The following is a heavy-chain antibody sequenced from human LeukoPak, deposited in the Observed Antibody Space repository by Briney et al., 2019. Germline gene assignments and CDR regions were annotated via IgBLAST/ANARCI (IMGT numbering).Heavy chain of an antibody. CDR3: AIPGDYRFPPGDY. CDR2: ISYDGSNK. V-gene: IGHV3-30*03. Sequence: GGSLRLSCAASGFTFSSYGMHWVRQAPGKGLEWVAVISYDGSNKYYADSVKGRFTISRDNSKNTLYLQMNSLRAEDTAVYYCAIPGDYRFPPGDYWGQGTLVTVSS. D-gene: IGHD4-17*01. CDR1: GFTFSSYG. J-gene: IGHJ4*02.